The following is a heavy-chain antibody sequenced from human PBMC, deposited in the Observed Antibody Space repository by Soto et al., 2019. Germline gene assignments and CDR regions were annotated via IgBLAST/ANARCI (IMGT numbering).Heavy chain of an antibody. V-gene: IGHV3-53*02. CDR2: IYTNNRT. CDR3: TRDNAMGY. J-gene: IGHJ4*02. CDR1: GFIVTNNA. Sequence: EVQLVETGGGLIQPGGSLRLSCTVSGFIVTNNAMSWVRLAPGKGLEWVSVIYTNNRTYYAYSVKGRFTISRDISKNTLYLQMYSLRADDTTLYYCTRDNAMGYWGQGSLVSVSS.